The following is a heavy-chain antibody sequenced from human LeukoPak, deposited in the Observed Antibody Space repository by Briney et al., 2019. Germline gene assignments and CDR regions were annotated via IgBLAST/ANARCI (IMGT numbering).Heavy chain of an antibody. J-gene: IGHJ4*02. D-gene: IGHD3-3*01. CDR3: AKITIFGVGIDY. CDR1: GFTFSSYG. CDR2: MQYDGSNK. Sequence: GGSLRLSCAASGFTFSSYGMHWVRQAPGKGLECVAFMQYDGSNKYYTDSVKGRFTISRDNSKNTLYLQMNSLRPEDTAVYYCAKITIFGVGIDYWGQGTLVTVSS. V-gene: IGHV3-30*02.